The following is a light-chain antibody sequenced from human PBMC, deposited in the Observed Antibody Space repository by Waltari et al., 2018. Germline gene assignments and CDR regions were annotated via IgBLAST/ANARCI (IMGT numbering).Light chain of an antibody. Sequence: EVVLTQSPGTLSLSPGDRATLSCRASQSLGDSHVAWYQQKPGQAPRLLIYHTSDRATGVPDRFSGSGSGADFTLTISRVDPEDFAVYFCQQYARPPQTFGPGTKVEI. CDR1: QSLGDSH. V-gene: IGKV3-20*01. J-gene: IGKJ1*01. CDR2: HTS. CDR3: QQYARPPQT.